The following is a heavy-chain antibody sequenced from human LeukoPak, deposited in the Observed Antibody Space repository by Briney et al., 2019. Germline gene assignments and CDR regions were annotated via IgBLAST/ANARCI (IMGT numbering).Heavy chain of an antibody. CDR1: GYTFTGYY. D-gene: IGHD3-3*01. Sequence: ASVKVSCKASGYTFTGYYMHLVRQAPGQGLEWMGWINPNSGGTNYAQKFQGRVTMTRDTSISTAYMELSRLRSDDTAVYYCARVYTYYDFWSGYYDYWGQGTLVTVSS. CDR2: INPNSGGT. V-gene: IGHV1-2*02. J-gene: IGHJ4*02. CDR3: ARVYTYYDFWSGYYDY.